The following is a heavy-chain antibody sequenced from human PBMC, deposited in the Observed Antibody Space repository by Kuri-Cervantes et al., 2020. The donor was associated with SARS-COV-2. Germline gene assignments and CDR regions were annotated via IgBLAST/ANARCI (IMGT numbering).Heavy chain of an antibody. CDR1: GFTFSNAW. V-gene: IGHV3-15*01. CDR3: TTMWGSSSWYRLDY. CDR2: IKSKTDGGTT. D-gene: IGHD6-13*01. J-gene: IGHJ4*02. Sequence: GESLKISCAASGFTFSNAWMSWVRQAPGKGLEWVGRIKSKTDGGTTDYATPVKGRFTISRDDSKNTLYLQMNSLKTEDTAVYYCTTMWGSSSWYRLDYWGQGTLVTVSS.